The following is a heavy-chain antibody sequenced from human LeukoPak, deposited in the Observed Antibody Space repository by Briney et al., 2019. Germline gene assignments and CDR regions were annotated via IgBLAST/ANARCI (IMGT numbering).Heavy chain of an antibody. CDR2: LYNGGST. CDR1: DDSIRSSKFY. D-gene: IGHD6-19*01. J-gene: IGHJ4*02. V-gene: IGHV4-39*07. Sequence: SETLSLTCAVSDDSIRSSKFYWGWIRQTPQKGLEWIASLYNGGSTYYSPAFQSRVFMAIDAAKGQVSLTVSSVTAADTAVYFCARDTRGLNSSPFHHWGQGILITVSS. CDR3: ARDTRGLNSSPFHH.